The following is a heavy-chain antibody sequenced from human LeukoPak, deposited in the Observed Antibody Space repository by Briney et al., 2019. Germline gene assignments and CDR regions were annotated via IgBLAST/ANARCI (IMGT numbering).Heavy chain of an antibody. D-gene: IGHD3-10*01. Sequence: KPSETLSLTCTVSGGSISSYYWSWIRLPPGKGLEWIGYIYYSGSTNYNPSLKSRVTISVDTSKNQFSLKLSSVTAADTAVYYCARVDFTMVRGLPLPYAFDIWGQGTMVTVSS. CDR1: GGSISSYY. J-gene: IGHJ3*02. CDR2: IYYSGST. CDR3: ARVDFTMVRGLPLPYAFDI. V-gene: IGHV4-59*01.